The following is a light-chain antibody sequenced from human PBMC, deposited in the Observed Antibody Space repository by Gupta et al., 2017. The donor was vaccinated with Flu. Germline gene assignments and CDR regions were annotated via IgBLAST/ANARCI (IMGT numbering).Light chain of an antibody. Sequence: GERATLSCRASQSVSSSYLAWYQQKPGQAPRLLIYAASSRATGIPDRISGSGSGTDFTLTISRLEPEDFAVYYCQQYGSSWTFGQGTKVEIK. J-gene: IGKJ1*01. CDR2: AAS. CDR1: QSVSSSY. V-gene: IGKV3-20*01. CDR3: QQYGSSWT.